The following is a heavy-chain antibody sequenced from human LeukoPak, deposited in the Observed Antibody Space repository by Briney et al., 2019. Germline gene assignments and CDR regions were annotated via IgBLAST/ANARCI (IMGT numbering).Heavy chain of an antibody. CDR2: INPNSGGT. CDR3: ARAPPSLRFLEWLHYDH. CDR1: GYTFTGYY. Sequence: GASVKVSCKASGYTFTGYYMHWVRRAPGQGLEWMGWINPNSGGTNYAQKFQGRVTMTRDTSISTAYMELSRLRSDDTAVYYCARAPPSLRFLEWLHYDHWGQGTLVTVSS. J-gene: IGHJ4*02. V-gene: IGHV1-2*02. D-gene: IGHD3-3*01.